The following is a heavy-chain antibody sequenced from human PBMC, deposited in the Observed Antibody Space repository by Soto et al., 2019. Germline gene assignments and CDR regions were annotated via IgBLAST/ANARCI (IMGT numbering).Heavy chain of an antibody. J-gene: IGHJ6*02. CDR3: AKDQAYYDFWSGYAGGMDV. V-gene: IGHV3-23*01. Sequence: PGGSLRLSCGASGFTFNHYAMNWVRQAPGKGLEWVSTITGGGDTSYYTDSVKGRFTISRDNSKNTLYLQMNSLRVEDTAVYCCAKDQAYYDFWSGYAGGMDVWGPGTTVTVSS. D-gene: IGHD3-3*01. CDR1: GFTFNHYA. CDR2: ITGGGDTS.